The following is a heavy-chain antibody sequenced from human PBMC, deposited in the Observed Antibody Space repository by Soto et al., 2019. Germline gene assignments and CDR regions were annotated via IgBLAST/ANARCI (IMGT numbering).Heavy chain of an antibody. CDR3: ARGGGDSSGYSFDY. D-gene: IGHD3-22*01. V-gene: IGHV3-30-3*01. CDR1: GFTFSSYA. CDR2: ISYDGSNK. J-gene: IGHJ4*02. Sequence: QVQLVESGGGVVQPGRSLRLSCAASGFTFSSYAMHWVRQAPGKGLEWVAVISYDGSNKYYADSVKGRFTISRDNSKNTLYLQMNSLSAEDTAVYYCARGGGDSSGYSFDYWGQGTLVTVSS.